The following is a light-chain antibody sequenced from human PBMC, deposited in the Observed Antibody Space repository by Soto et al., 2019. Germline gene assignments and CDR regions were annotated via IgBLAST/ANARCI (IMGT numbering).Light chain of an antibody. CDR2: EVT. CDR3: SSYTNINTRACV. CDR1: SGDIGSYNR. J-gene: IGLJ1*01. Sequence: QSALTQPASVSGSPGQSITISCTGTSGDIGSYNRVSWYQQHPGKAPKLIIYEVTDRPSGVSNRFSGSKSGNTASLTISGLQAEDEAEYYCSSYTNINTRACVLGTGKKVTV. V-gene: IGLV2-14*01.